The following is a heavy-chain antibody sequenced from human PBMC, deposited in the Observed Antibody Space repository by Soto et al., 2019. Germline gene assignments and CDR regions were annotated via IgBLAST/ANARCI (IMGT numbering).Heavy chain of an antibody. CDR2: INHSGST. CDR3: ARGRSLRCCSSTSCYLPHFYYYYYGMDV. Sequence: SETLSLTCAVYGGSFSGYYWSWIRQPPGKGLEWIGEINHSGSTNYNPSLKSRVTISVDTSKNQFSLKLSSVTAADTAVYYCARGRSLRCCSSTSCYLPHFYYYYYGMDVWGQGTTVTVSS. D-gene: IGHD2-2*01. J-gene: IGHJ6*02. CDR1: GGSFSGYY. V-gene: IGHV4-34*01.